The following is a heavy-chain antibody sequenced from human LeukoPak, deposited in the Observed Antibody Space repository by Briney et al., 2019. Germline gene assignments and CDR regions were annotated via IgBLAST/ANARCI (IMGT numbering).Heavy chain of an antibody. CDR2: IYPGDSDT. CDR3: ARRGYAHSGNYAPNWFDP. V-gene: IGHV5-51*01. Sequence: GESLKISCKGSGYSFTSYWIGWVRQMPGKGLEWMGIIYPGDSDTRYSPSFQGQVTISADKSISTAYLQWSSLKASDTAMYYCARRGYAHSGNYAPNWFDPWGQGTLVTVSS. D-gene: IGHD1-26*01. J-gene: IGHJ5*02. CDR1: GYSFTSYW.